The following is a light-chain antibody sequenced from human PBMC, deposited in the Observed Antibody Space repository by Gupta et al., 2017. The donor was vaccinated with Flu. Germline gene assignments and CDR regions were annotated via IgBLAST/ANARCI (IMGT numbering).Light chain of an antibody. CDR3: QQYGGSPRT. CDR1: QSVGSGY. CDR2: GAS. J-gene: IGKJ1*01. Sequence: TLSCRASQSVGSGYLAWYQQKPGQPPRLLIYGASNRATGIPDRFSGSGSGTDFSLTISRLEPEDFAVYYCQQYGGSPRTFGQGTKVEIK. V-gene: IGKV3-20*01.